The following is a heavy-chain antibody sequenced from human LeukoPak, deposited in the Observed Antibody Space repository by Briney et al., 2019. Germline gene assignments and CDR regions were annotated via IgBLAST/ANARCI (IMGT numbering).Heavy chain of an antibody. CDR2: ISADGSVT. CDR1: GFTFSRYW. D-gene: IGHD6-13*01. J-gene: IGHJ4*02. CDR3: AKDPRAAAGTEYVY. Sequence: GGSLRLSCADSGFTFSRYWMHWVRQTPGKGLVWVSCISADGSVTRYADSVKGRFTISRDNTKSTLYLQMNSLRAEDTAVYYCAKDPRAAAGTEYVYWGQGTLVTVSS. V-gene: IGHV3-74*01.